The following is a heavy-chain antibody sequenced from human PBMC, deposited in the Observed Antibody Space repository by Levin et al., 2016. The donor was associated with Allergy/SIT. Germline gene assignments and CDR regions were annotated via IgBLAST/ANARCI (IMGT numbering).Heavy chain of an antibody. D-gene: IGHD3-22*01. V-gene: IGHV5-51*01. CDR2: IYPGDSDT. CDR3: ARQGRYYYDSSGYYGWGVDYYYGMDV. J-gene: IGHJ6*02. Sequence: VRQMPGKGLEWMGIIYPGDSDTRYSPSFQGQVTISADKSISTAYLQWSSLKASDTAMYYCARQGRYYYDSSGYYGWGVDYYYGMDVWGQGTTVTVSS.